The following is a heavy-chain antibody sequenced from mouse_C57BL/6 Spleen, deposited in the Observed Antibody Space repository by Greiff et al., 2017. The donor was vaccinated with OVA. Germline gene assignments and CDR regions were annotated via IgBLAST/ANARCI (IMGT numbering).Heavy chain of an antibody. CDR1: GFNIKDDY. D-gene: IGHD3-2*02. Sequence: VQLQHSGAELVRPGASVKLSCTASGFNIKDDYMHWVKQRPEQGLEWIGWIDPENGDTEYASKFQGKATITADTSSNTAYLQLSSLTSEDTAVYYCTTGSSGSYAMDYWGQGTSVTVSS. CDR3: TTGSSGSYAMDY. J-gene: IGHJ4*01. CDR2: IDPENGDT. V-gene: IGHV14-4*01.